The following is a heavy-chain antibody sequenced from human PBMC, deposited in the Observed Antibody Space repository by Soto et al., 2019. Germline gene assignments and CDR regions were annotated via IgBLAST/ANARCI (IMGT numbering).Heavy chain of an antibody. J-gene: IGHJ6*02. CDR1: GFTFSSYD. CDR2: IGTAGDT. V-gene: IGHV3-13*01. CDR3: ARDKRYSSSWYYYYYGMDV. Sequence: PGGSLRLSCAASGFTFSSYDMHWVRQATGKGLEWVSAIGTAGDTYYPGSVKGRFTISRENAKNSLYLQMNSLRAGDTAVYYCARDKRYSSSWYYYYYGMDVWGQGTTVTVSS. D-gene: IGHD6-13*01.